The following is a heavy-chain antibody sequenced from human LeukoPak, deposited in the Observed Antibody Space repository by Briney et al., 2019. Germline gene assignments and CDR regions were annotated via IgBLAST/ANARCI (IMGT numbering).Heavy chain of an antibody. V-gene: IGHV3-30*02. Sequence: GGSLRLSCAASGFTFSSYGMHWVRQAPGKGLEWVAFIRYDGSNKYYADSVKGRFTISRDNSKNTLYLQMNSLRAEDTAVYYCARDHSGSYLDYYMDVWGKGTTVTVSS. J-gene: IGHJ6*03. CDR3: ARDHSGSYLDYYMDV. CDR2: IRYDGSNK. CDR1: GFTFSSYG. D-gene: IGHD1-26*01.